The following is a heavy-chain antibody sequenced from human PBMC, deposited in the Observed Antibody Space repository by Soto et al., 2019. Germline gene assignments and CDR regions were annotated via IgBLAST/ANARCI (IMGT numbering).Heavy chain of an antibody. Sequence: SQTLSLTCAVSGDSINKNNWWTWVRQSTGKGLEWIGEIYHSGSTNYNPSLKSRVTISVDKSKNQFSLNLSSVTAADTALYYCVSYGSGTYYSGYSFDFWSQGSLVTVSS. CDR1: GDSINKNNW. V-gene: IGHV4-4*02. CDR2: IYHSGST. D-gene: IGHD3-10*01. J-gene: IGHJ4*02. CDR3: VSYGSGTYYSGYSFDF.